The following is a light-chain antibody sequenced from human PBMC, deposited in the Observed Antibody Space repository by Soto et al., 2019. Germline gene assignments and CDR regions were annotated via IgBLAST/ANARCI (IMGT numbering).Light chain of an antibody. J-gene: IGKJ5*01. CDR3: QGLNDYPIT. CDR2: AAS. CDR1: LGIDSY. Sequence: DIQLTQSPSLLSASVGDRVTITCRASLGIDSYLAWYQQKPGKAPKFLIYAASTLRGGVPSRFSGSGSGTEFTLTISSLQPEDFATYYCQGLNDYPITFGQGTRLEIK. V-gene: IGKV1-9*01.